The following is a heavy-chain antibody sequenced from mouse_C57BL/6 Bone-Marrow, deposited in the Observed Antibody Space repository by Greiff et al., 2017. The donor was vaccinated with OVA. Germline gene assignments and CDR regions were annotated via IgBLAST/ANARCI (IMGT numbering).Heavy chain of an antibody. D-gene: IGHD2-3*01. CDR3: ARLGPIYDGYYFNYAMDY. V-gene: IGHV1-81*01. CDR1: GYTFTSYG. J-gene: IGHJ4*01. Sequence: VQLQQSGAELARPGASVKLSCKASGYTFTSYGISWVKQRTGQGLEWIGEIYPRSGNTYYNEKFKGKATLTSDKSSSTAYMELRSLTSEDSAVYFCARLGPIYDGYYFNYAMDYWGQGTSVTVSS. CDR2: IYPRSGNT.